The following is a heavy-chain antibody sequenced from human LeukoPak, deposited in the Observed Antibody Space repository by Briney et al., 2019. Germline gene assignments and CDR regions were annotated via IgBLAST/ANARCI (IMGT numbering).Heavy chain of an antibody. J-gene: IGHJ5*02. CDR3: SRDRGVRSRIRQFDP. CDR1: GGTFSSYA. D-gene: IGHD3-10*01. V-gene: IGHV1-69*13. CDR2: IIPIFGTA. Sequence: SVKVSCKASGGTFSSYAISWVRQAPGQGLEWMGGIIPIFGTANYAQKFQGRVTITADESTSTAYMELSSLRSEDTAVYYCSRDRGVRSRIRQFDPWGQGTLVTVSS.